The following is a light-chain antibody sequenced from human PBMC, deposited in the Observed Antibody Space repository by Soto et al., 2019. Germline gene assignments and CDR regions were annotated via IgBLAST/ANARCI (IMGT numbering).Light chain of an antibody. Sequence: DIQMTQSPSTLSASVRDRVTITCRASQSISNSLAWYQQRPGKAPKLLIYKASTLKSGVPSRFSGSGSGTEFTLTISSLQPDDFATYYCQHYNSYSEAFGQGTKVDIK. J-gene: IGKJ1*01. CDR3: QHYNSYSEA. V-gene: IGKV1-5*03. CDR2: KAS. CDR1: QSISNS.